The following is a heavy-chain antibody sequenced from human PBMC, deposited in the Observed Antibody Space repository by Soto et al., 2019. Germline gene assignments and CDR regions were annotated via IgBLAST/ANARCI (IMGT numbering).Heavy chain of an antibody. CDR2: IKSKTDGGTT. Sequence: GGSLRLSCAASGFTFSNAWMNWVRQAPGKGLEWVGRIKSKTDGGTTDYAAPVKGRFTISRDDSKNTLYLQMNSLKTEDTAVYYCTTAYYYDSSGYYGDAFDIWGQGTMVTVSS. CDR1: GFTFSNAW. CDR3: TTAYYYDSSGYYGDAFDI. V-gene: IGHV3-15*07. J-gene: IGHJ3*02. D-gene: IGHD3-22*01.